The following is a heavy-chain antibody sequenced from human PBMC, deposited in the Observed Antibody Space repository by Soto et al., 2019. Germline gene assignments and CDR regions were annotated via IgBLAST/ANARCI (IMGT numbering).Heavy chain of an antibody. CDR3: AKDPPSPWTANWVDP. CDR2: ISSSGGSR. V-gene: IGHV3-23*01. D-gene: IGHD1-1*01. J-gene: IGHJ5*02. Sequence: QVSESGGALVQPGGSLRLSCAASGFNFNTFAMSWIRQAPGKGLEWVSHISSSGGSRDYADSVRGRCTISRDNSKNVLFLQMNSLRADDTATYYCAKDPPSPWTANWVDPWGKGTLVTVSS. CDR1: GFNFNTFA.